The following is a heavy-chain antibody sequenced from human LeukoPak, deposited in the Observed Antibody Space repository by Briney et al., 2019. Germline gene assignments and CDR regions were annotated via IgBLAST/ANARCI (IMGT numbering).Heavy chain of an antibody. CDR2: ISSSGSTI. CDR1: GFTFSDYY. Sequence: TAGGSLRLSCAASGFTFSDYYMSWIRQAPGKGLEWVSYISSSGSTIYYADSVKGRFTISRDNAKNSLYLQMNSLRAEDTAVYYCASLVGPDYYYYGMDVWGQGTTVTVSS. J-gene: IGHJ6*02. D-gene: IGHD1-26*01. V-gene: IGHV3-11*01. CDR3: ASLVGPDYYYYGMDV.